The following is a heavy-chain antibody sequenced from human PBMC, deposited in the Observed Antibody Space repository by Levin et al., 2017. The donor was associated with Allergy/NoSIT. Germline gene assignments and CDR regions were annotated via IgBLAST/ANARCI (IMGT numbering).Heavy chain of an antibody. V-gene: IGHV3-7*01. Sequence: SCAASGFTFSNYWMSWVRQAPGKGLEWVANIKEDGSEKYYVDSVKGRFTISRDNAKNSLYLQMSSLRAEDTAVYYCARDPPPVAAGFDYWGQGSVVTVSS. CDR3: ARDPPPVAAGFDY. CDR1: GFTFSNYW. D-gene: IGHD6-13*01. J-gene: IGHJ4*02. CDR2: IKEDGSEK.